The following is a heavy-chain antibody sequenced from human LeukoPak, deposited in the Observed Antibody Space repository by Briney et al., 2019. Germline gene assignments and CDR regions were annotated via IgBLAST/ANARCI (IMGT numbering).Heavy chain of an antibody. CDR1: GGSFSGYY. V-gene: IGHV4-34*01. D-gene: IGHD6-19*01. CDR2: VNHSGST. Sequence: SETLSLTCAVYGGSFSGYYWRWIRQPPGKGLEWIGDVNHSGSTNYNPSLKSRVTISVDTSKNQFSLKLSSVTAGDTAVYYCARQGSGWHYYYFDYWGQGTLVTVSS. J-gene: IGHJ4*02. CDR3: ARQGSGWHYYYFDY.